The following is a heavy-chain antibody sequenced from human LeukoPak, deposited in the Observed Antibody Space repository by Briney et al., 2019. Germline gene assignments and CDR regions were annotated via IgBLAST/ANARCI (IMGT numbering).Heavy chain of an antibody. V-gene: IGHV3-23*01. D-gene: IGHD2-21*01. Sequence: GGSLRLSCVVSGFTFRSHAMSWVRQAPEKGLEFVAGIYENGGTTYYADSVKGRFSISRDNSKNTLYLQKDSLRGEDTAVYYCAKDFRIGYSAHFDYWGQGALVTVSS. CDR1: GFTFRSHA. J-gene: IGHJ4*02. CDR3: AKDFRIGYSAHFDY. CDR2: IYENGGTT.